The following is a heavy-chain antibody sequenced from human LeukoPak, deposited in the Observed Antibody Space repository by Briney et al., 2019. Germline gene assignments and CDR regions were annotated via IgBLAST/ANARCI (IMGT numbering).Heavy chain of an antibody. J-gene: IGHJ4*02. CDR2: ISYDGSNK. CDR1: GFTFSSYA. CDR3: ARELRYNWNYGDRGTRGMDY. Sequence: PGRSLRLSCAASGFTFSSYAMHWVRQAPGKGLEWVAVISYDGSNKYYADSVKGRFTISRDNSKNTLYLQMNSLRAEDTAVYYCARELRYNWNYGDRGTRGMDYWGQGTLVTVSS. V-gene: IGHV3-30-3*01. D-gene: IGHD1-7*01.